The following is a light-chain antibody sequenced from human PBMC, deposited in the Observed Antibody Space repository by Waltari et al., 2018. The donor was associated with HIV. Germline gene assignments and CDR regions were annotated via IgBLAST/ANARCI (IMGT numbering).Light chain of an antibody. V-gene: IGLV1-40*01. CDR2: DNN. Sequence: QSVVTQPPSVSGAPGQRLTISCSGSNSNLGAGYDVHWYQQLPGTAPKVIIYDNNKRPSGVPDRFSGSKSGTSASLAITGLQAEDEAEYYCQSYDTSLSAVVFGGGTTLTVL. CDR1: NSNLGAGYD. CDR3: QSYDTSLSAVV. J-gene: IGLJ3*02.